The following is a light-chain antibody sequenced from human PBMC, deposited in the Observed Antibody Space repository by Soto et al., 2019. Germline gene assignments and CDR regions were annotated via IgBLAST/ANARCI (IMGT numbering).Light chain of an antibody. CDR2: SNN. CDR3: AGWDDSLNGPV. J-gene: IGLJ2*01. Sequence: QSALTQPPSASGTPGQRVTISCSGSSSNIGRNTVNWYQQLPGTAPKLLIYSNNQRPSGVPDRFSGSKSGTSGSLAISGLQSEEEADYYCAGWDDSLNGPVFGGGTKLTVL. V-gene: IGLV1-44*01. CDR1: SSNIGRNT.